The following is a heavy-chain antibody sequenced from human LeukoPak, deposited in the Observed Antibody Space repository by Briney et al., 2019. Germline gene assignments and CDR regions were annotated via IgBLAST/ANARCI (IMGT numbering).Heavy chain of an antibody. CDR1: GDSFSSNSAA. CDR3: ARVVSPTNYDFWSGYYPTYGMDV. V-gene: IGHV6-1*01. CDR2: TYYRSKWYN. J-gene: IGHJ6*02. D-gene: IGHD3-3*01. Sequence: SQTLSLTCAISGDSFSSNSAAWNWIRQSPSRGLEWLGRTYYRSKWYNDYAVSVKSRITINPDTSKNQFSLQLNSVTPEDTAVYYCARVVSPTNYDFWSGYYPTYGMDVWGQGTTVTVSS.